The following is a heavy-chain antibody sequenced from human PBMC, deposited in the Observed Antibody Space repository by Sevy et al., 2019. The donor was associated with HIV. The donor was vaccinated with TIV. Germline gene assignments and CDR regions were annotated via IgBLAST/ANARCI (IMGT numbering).Heavy chain of an antibody. V-gene: IGHV3-30-3*01. CDR3: ARGPDSSGWYGVYYYYYGMDV. J-gene: IGHJ6*02. CDR2: LSYDGSNK. Sequence: GGSLRLTCAASGFTFSSYAMHWVRRAPGKGLEWVAVLSYDGSNKDYADSVKGRFTISRDNSKNTLYLQMNSLRAEDTAVYYCARGPDSSGWYGVYYYYYGMDVWGQGTTVTVSS. D-gene: IGHD6-19*01. CDR1: GFTFSSYA.